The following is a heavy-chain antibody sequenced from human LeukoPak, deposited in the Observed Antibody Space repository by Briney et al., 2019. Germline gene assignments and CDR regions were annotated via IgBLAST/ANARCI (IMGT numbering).Heavy chain of an antibody. CDR3: AKGDYYGSGSLDY. CDR1: GFTFSSYG. V-gene: IGHV3-23*01. J-gene: IGHJ4*02. Sequence: GGTLRLSCAASGFTFSSYGMSWVRQAPGKGLEWVSAISGSGGSTYYADSVKGRFTISRDNSKNTLYLQMNSLRAEDTAVYYCAKGDYYGSGSLDYWGQGTLVTVSS. CDR2: ISGSGGST. D-gene: IGHD3-10*01.